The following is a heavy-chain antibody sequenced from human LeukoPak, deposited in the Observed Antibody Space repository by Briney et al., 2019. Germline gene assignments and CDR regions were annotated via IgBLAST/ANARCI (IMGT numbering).Heavy chain of an antibody. CDR2: ISYDGSNK. J-gene: IGHJ4*02. CDR3: ARDGHPDYDILTGLGY. CDR1: GFTFSSYA. D-gene: IGHD3-9*01. V-gene: IGHV3-30*04. Sequence: GGSLTLSCPASGFTFSSYAMHWVRQAPGKGLEWVAVISYDGSNKYYADSVKGRFTISRDNSKNTLYLQMNSLRAEGTAVYYCARDGHPDYDILTGLGYWGQGTLVTVSS.